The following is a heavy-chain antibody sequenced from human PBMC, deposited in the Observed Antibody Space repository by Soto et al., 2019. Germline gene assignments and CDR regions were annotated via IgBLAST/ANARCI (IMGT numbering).Heavy chain of an antibody. CDR1: GGSISSSSYY. D-gene: IGHD2-21*02. Sequence: SETLSLTCTVSGGSISSSSYYWGWIRQPPGKGLEWIGSIYYSGSTYYNPSLKSRVTISVDTSKNQFSLKLSSVTAADTAVYYCARHRTLYYDSDDFYSYFFDNWGQGSQVTAPQ. V-gene: IGHV4-39*01. CDR3: ARHRTLYYDSDDFYSYFFDN. J-gene: IGHJ4*02. CDR2: IYYSGST.